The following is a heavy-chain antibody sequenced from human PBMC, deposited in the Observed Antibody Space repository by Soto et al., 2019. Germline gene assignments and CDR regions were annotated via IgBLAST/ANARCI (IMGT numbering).Heavy chain of an antibody. CDR3: ARNRQRGTMVRGVMVSYYFDY. CDR2: IYYSGST. V-gene: IGHV4-59*08. D-gene: IGHD3-10*01. CDR1: GGAISSHY. Sequence: SETLSLTCTVSGGAISSHYWSWIRQPPGKGLEWIGYIYYSGSTNYNPSLKSRVTISVDTSKNQFSLKLSSVTAADTAVYYCARNRQRGTMVRGVMVSYYFDYWGQGTLVTVSS. J-gene: IGHJ4*02.